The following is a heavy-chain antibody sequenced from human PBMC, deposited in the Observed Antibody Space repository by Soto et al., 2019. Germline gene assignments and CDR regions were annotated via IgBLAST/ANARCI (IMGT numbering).Heavy chain of an antibody. D-gene: IGHD5-12*01. CDR2: IRSKANSYAT. CDR1: GFTFSGSA. CDR3: TRPLSGPLACGI. J-gene: IGHJ3*02. Sequence: GGSLRLSCAASGFTFSGSAMHWVRQASGKGLEWVGRIRSKANSYATAYAASVKGRFTISRDDSKNTAYLQMNSLKTEDTAGYYCTRPLSGPLACGIWGQGKVVTVAS. V-gene: IGHV3-73*01.